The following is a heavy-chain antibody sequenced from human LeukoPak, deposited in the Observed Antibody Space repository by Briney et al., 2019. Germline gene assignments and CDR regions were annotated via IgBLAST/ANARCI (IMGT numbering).Heavy chain of an antibody. V-gene: IGHV3-21*01. CDR2: ISSSSSSI. D-gene: IGHD1-1*01. CDR1: GFTFSGYT. Sequence: GESLRLSCAASGFTFSGYTMNWVRQAPGKGLEWVSSISSSSSSIYYADSVKGRFTISRDNAKNSLYLQMNSLRAEDTAVYYCARSGYNWNDVIFFDYWGQGILVTVSS. CDR3: ARSGYNWNDVIFFDY. J-gene: IGHJ4*02.